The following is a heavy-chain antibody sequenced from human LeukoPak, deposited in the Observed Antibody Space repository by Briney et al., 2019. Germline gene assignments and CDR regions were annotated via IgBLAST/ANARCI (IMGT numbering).Heavy chain of an antibody. CDR1: GFTFSSYE. CDR2: ISSCGSTI. D-gene: IGHD6-19*01. CDR3: AREWKQWLVPSYYYYGMDV. V-gene: IGHV3-48*03. J-gene: IGHJ6*04. Sequence: VGSLRLSCATSGFTFSSYEMNWVRQAPGQGLEWVSYISSCGSTIYYADSVKGRFNISRDNAKNSLYLQMNSLRAEDTAVYYCAREWKQWLVPSYYYYGMDVWGKGTTVTVSS.